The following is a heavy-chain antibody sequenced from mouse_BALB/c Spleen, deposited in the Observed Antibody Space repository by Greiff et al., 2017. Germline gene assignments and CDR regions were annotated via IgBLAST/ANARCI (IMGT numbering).Heavy chain of an antibody. Sequence: EVNVVESGGGLVKPGGSLKLSCAASGFTFSSYAMSWVRQTPEKRLEWVASISSGGSTYYPDSVKGRFTISRDNARNILYLQMSSLRSEDTAMYYCARDPPMDYWGQGTSVTVSS. CDR1: GFTFSSYA. CDR2: ISSGGST. CDR3: ARDPPMDY. J-gene: IGHJ4*01. V-gene: IGHV5-6-5*01.